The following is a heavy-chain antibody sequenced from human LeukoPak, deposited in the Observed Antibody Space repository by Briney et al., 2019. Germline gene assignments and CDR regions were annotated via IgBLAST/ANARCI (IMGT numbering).Heavy chain of an antibody. CDR3: ARDDLDGELWPRIDY. CDR1: GGSISSGDYY. V-gene: IGHV4-30-4*01. J-gene: IGHJ4*02. D-gene: IGHD3-10*01. Sequence: SETLSLTCTVSGGSISSGDYYWSWIRQPPGKGLEWIGYIYYSGSTYYNPSLKSRVTISVDTSKNQFSLKLSSVTAADTAVYYCARDDLDGELWPRIDYWGQGTLVTGSS. CDR2: IYYSGST.